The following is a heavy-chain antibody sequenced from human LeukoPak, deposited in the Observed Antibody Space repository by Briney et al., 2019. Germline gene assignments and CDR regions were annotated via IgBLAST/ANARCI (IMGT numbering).Heavy chain of an antibody. CDR2: IYHSGST. CDR3: VRHAATRHNYGMDV. Sequence: SETLSLTCTVSGGSISYYYWSWIRQPPGRGLEWIGHIYHSGSTNYNPSFKSRVTISVDTSQNYFSLKLSSVTAADTAVYYCVRHAATRHNYGMDVWGQGTTVTVSS. V-gene: IGHV4-59*08. J-gene: IGHJ6*02. CDR1: GGSISYYY. D-gene: IGHD6-13*01.